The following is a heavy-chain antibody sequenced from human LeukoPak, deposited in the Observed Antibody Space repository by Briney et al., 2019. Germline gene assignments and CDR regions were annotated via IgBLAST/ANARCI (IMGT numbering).Heavy chain of an antibody. Sequence: ASVKVSCKASGGTFSSYAISWVRQAPGQGLEWMGGIIPIFGTANYAQKFQGRVTITADKSTSTAYMELSSLRSEDTAVYYCARVTRAYYYGSGSFNWFDPWGQGTLVTVSS. D-gene: IGHD3-10*01. CDR3: ARVTRAYYYGSGSFNWFDP. V-gene: IGHV1-69*06. CDR2: IIPIFGTA. J-gene: IGHJ5*02. CDR1: GGTFSSYA.